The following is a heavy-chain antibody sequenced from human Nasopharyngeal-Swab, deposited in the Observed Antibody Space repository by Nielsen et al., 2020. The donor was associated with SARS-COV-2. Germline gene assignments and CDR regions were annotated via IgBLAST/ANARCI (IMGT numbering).Heavy chain of an antibody. CDR2: IYSGGST. CDR3: ARAIFAYQLLIDGYYFDY. J-gene: IGHJ4*02. Sequence: GESLKISCAASGFTVSSKYMSWVRQAPGKGLEWVSVIYSGGSTYYADSVKGRFTISRDNSKNKLYLQMNSLRAEDTAVYYCARAIFAYQLLIDGYYFDYWGQGTLVTVSS. V-gene: IGHV3-53*01. D-gene: IGHD2-2*01. CDR1: GFTVSSKY.